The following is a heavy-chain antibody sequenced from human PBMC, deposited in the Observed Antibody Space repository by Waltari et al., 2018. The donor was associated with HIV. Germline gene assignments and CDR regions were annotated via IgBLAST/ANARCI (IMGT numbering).Heavy chain of an antibody. CDR1: GFTFSSCA. D-gene: IGHD1-20*01. J-gene: IGHJ5*02. CDR3: AKAPYNWNDVWFDT. Sequence: ELQLLESGGGLVQPGGSLRLSCATSGFTFSSCAMSWVRQGPGRGLGWWSTISGSGVSTYYADSVKGRFTISRDNSKTTLCLQMNSLRAEDTAVYYCAKAPYNWNDVWFDTWGQGTLVTVSS. CDR2: ISGSGVST. V-gene: IGHV3-23*01.